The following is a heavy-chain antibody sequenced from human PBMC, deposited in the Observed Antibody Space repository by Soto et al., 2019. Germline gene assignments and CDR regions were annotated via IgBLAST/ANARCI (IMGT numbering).Heavy chain of an antibody. CDR2: IIPILGIA. D-gene: IGHD2-2*01. CDR3: ASQIYCSSTSCYAHTG. J-gene: IGHJ4*02. CDR1: GGTFSSYT. Sequence: ASVKVSCKASGGTFSSYTISWVRQAPGQGLEWMGRIIPILGIANYAQKFQGRVTITADKSTSTAYMELSSLRSEDTAVYYCASQIYCSSTSCYAHTGWGQGTLVTVSS. V-gene: IGHV1-69*02.